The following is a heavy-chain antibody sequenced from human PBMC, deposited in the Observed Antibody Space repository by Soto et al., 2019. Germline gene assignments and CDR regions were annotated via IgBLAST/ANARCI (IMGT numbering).Heavy chain of an antibody. V-gene: IGHV1-69*05. CDR1: GCFFSSST. D-gene: IGHD3-10*01. Sequence: QVQLVQSGAEVKKPGSSVQVSCRASGCFFSSSTISWVRQATGQGLEWMGGIVPGFRTAHYGQKFQGRVTVTSDESSTPAHMALTSLRSDDYAMYYCASDFGGQPTPWSHGTLVTVSS. J-gene: IGHJ1*01. CDR2: IVPGFRTA. CDR3: ASDFGGQPTP.